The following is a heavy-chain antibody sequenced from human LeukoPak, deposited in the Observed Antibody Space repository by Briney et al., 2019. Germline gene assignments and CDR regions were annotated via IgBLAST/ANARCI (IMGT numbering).Heavy chain of an antibody. D-gene: IGHD6-13*01. V-gene: IGHV1-69*04. Sequence: SVKVSCKASGYTFTSYAISWVRQAPGQGLEWMGRIIPILGITNYAQKFQGRVTITADKSTSTAYMELSSLRSEDTAVYYCARVSQQLGHFDYWGQGTLVTVSS. CDR1: GYTFTSYA. CDR2: IIPILGIT. J-gene: IGHJ4*02. CDR3: ARVSQQLGHFDY.